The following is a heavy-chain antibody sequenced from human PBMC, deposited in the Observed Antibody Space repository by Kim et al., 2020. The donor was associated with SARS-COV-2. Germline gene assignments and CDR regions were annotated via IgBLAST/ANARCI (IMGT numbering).Heavy chain of an antibody. CDR3: ARGVSSAWTLRAWFDP. J-gene: IGHJ5*02. Sequence: SETLSLTCVVSGASISSSSCWSWVRQPPGKGLEWIGEVDHSGTTSYNVSLKSRVTISVDKSKNQFSLRLYSVSAADTAVYYCARGVSSAWTLRAWFDPWGQGTLVTVSP. CDR1: GASISSSSC. V-gene: IGHV4-4*02. D-gene: IGHD3-22*01. CDR2: VDHSGTT.